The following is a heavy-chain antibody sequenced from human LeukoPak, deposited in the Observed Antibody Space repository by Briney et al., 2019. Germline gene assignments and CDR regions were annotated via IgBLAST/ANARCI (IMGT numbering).Heavy chain of an antibody. J-gene: IGHJ4*02. CDR2: INHSGST. CDR3: ARALWFGELSVPFDY. CDR1: GGSFSGYY. D-gene: IGHD3-10*01. Sequence: SETLSLTCAVYGGSFSGYYWGWIRQPPGKGLEWIGEINHSGSTNYNPSLKSRVTISVDTSKNQFSLKLSSVTAADTAVYYCARALWFGELSVPFDYWGQGTLVTVSS. V-gene: IGHV4-34*01.